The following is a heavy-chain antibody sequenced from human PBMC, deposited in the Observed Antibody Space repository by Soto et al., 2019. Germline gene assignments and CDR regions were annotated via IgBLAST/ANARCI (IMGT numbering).Heavy chain of an antibody. CDR1: GYTFTSYG. D-gene: IGHD3-22*01. J-gene: IGHJ4*02. Sequence: QVQLVQSGAEVKKPGASVKVSCKASGYTFTSYGISWVRQAPGQGLEWMGWISAYNGNTNYAQKLQGRVIMTTDTSTSTAYMELRSLRSDDTAVYYCAFTYDSSGYYSIEPFDYWGQGTLVTVSS. CDR3: AFTYDSSGYYSIEPFDY. V-gene: IGHV1-18*01. CDR2: ISAYNGNT.